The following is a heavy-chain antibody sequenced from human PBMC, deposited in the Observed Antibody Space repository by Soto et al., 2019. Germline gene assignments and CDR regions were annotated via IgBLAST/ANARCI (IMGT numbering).Heavy chain of an antibody. J-gene: IGHJ5*02. Sequence: SVKVSCEASGGTFSSYAISWVRQAPGQGLEWMGGIIPIFGTANYAQKFQDRVTMTRDTSTSTVYMDLSSLRSEDTAVYYCARDQSWHDLVWWFDPWGQGTLVTVS. CDR3: ARDQSWHDLVWWFDP. V-gene: IGHV1-69*05. CDR1: GGTFSSYA. CDR2: IIPIFGTA. D-gene: IGHD1-1*01.